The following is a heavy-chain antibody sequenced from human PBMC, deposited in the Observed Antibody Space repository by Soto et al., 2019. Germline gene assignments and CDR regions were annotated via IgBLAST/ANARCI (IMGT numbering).Heavy chain of an antibody. V-gene: IGHV4-34*01. Sequence: PSETLSLTCAVYGGSFSGYYWSWIRQPPGKGLEWIGEINHSGSTNYNPSLKSRVTISVDTSKNQFSLQLSSVTAADTAVYYCARGRYNWNYWGQGTLVTVSS. CDR3: ARGRYNWNY. J-gene: IGHJ4*02. CDR1: GGSFSGYY. D-gene: IGHD1-20*01. CDR2: INHSGST.